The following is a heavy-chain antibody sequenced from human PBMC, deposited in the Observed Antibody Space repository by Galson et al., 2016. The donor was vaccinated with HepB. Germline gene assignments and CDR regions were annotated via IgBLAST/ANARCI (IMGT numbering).Heavy chain of an antibody. J-gene: IGHJ5*02. D-gene: IGHD6-19*01. CDR2: ISGSSSHT. V-gene: IGHV3-11*06. CDR3: ARVDYGSGWREGWFDP. Sequence: SLRLSCAASGLTFSDFYMSWIRQAPGKGLEWVSYISGSSSHTNYADSVQGRFTISRDNANNSLYLQMNSLRVEDTAVYYCARVDYGSGWREGWFDPWGQGTLVTVSS. CDR1: GLTFSDFY.